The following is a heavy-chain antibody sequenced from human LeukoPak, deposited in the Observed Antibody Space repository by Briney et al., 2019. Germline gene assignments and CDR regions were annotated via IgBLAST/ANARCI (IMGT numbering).Heavy chain of an antibody. D-gene: IGHD3-3*01. CDR3: ARARDFWSGYYKRYYFDY. J-gene: IGHJ4*02. CDR2: VYYSGNS. Sequence: KASETLSLTCTVSGGSINSSIYYWGWIRQPPGKGLEWIGNVYYSGNSHCNPSLKSRVTISVDTSKNQFSLKLSSVTAADTAVYYCARARDFWSGYYKRYYFDYWGQGTLVTVSS. CDR1: GGSINSSIYY. V-gene: IGHV4-39*01.